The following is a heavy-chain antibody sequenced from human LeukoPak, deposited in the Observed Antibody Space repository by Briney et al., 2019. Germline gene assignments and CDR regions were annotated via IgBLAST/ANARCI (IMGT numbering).Heavy chain of an antibody. D-gene: IGHD6-19*01. CDR3: AISSGWYYFDY. V-gene: IGHV3-72*01. Sequence: GGSLRLSCVGSGFTFSDHYMDWVRQAPGKGLEWVGRSRNKANSYTTQYAASVKGRFTISRDDSKNSLYLQMNSQKTEDTAVYYCAISSGWYYFDYWGQGTLVTISS. CDR1: GFTFSDHY. CDR2: SRNKANSYTT. J-gene: IGHJ4*02.